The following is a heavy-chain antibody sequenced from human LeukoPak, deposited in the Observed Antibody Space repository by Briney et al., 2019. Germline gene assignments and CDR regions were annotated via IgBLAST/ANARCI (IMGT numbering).Heavy chain of an antibody. J-gene: IGHJ4*02. Sequence: QSGGSLRLSCAASGFTFDDYAMHWVRQAPGKGLEWVSYITSGSSTTYYADSVRGRFTISRDIAKNSLFLQMNSLRAEDTAVYYCARDGGGDYWGQGTLVTVSS. CDR1: GFTFDDYA. CDR3: ARDGGGDY. V-gene: IGHV3-48*01. D-gene: IGHD3-16*01. CDR2: ITSGSSTT.